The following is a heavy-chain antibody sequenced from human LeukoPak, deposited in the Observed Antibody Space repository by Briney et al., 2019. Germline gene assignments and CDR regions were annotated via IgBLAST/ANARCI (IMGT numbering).Heavy chain of an antibody. CDR1: GVTFSSYA. V-gene: IGHV3-23*01. CDR3: ATCNSGSYPWFDL. D-gene: IGHD3-10*01. J-gene: IGHJ5*02. Sequence: PGGSLRLSCAASGVTFSSYAMSWVRQAPGKGLEWVSAISGSGGSTYYADSVKGQFTISRDNSKNTLYLQMNSLRAEDTAVYYCATCNSGSYPWFDLWGQGTLVTVSS. CDR2: ISGSGGST.